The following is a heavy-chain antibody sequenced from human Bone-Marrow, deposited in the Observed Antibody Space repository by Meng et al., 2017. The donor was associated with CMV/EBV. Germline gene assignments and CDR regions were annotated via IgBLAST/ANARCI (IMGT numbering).Heavy chain of an antibody. D-gene: IGHD6-13*01. CDR2: ISYDGSNK. CDR1: GFTFSSYA. Sequence: GESLKISCAASGFTFSSYAMHWVRQAPGKGLEWVAVISYDGSNKYYADSVKVRFTISRDNSKNTLYLQMNSLRAEDTAVYYCARDSSSWSHFDYWGQGTLVTVSS. V-gene: IGHV3-30*04. J-gene: IGHJ4*02. CDR3: ARDSSSWSHFDY.